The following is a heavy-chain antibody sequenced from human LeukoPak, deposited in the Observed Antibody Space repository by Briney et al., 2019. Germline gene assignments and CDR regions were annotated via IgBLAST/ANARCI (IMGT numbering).Heavy chain of an antibody. CDR3: ARSFHSSGWYHDY. J-gene: IGHJ4*02. V-gene: IGHV1-69*13. CDR1: GGTFSTYA. D-gene: IGHD6-19*01. Sequence: ASVQVSCKASGGTFSTYAISWVRQAPGQGLEWMGGILPIFGTANYAPEFQGRVTITADESTSTAYMELSSLRSEGTAVYYCARSFHSSGWYHDYWGQGTLVTVSS. CDR2: ILPIFGTA.